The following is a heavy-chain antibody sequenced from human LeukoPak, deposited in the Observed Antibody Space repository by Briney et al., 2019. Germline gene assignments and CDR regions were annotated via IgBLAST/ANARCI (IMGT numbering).Heavy chain of an antibody. Sequence: PGGSLRLSCAASGFTFSNYWMSWVRQAPGKGLEWVANIKQDGSEKYYVGSVKGRFTISRDNAKDSLYLQMNSLRADDTAVYYCVKDSPPRYSGSPPAYWGQGTLVTVSS. D-gene: IGHD1-26*01. CDR1: GFTFSNYW. CDR3: VKDSPPRYSGSPPAY. CDR2: IKQDGSEK. J-gene: IGHJ4*02. V-gene: IGHV3-7*03.